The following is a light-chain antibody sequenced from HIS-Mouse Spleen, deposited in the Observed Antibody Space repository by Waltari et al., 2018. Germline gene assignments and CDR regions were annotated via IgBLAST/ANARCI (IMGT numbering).Light chain of an antibody. Sequence: SYELTQPPSVSVSPGQTARITCSGDALPKKHSYWYQQNSGQAPRLVIYEDSKRPPGIPERFSGSSSGTMATLTISGAQVEDEADYYCYSTDSSGNHRVFGGGTKLTVL. CDR1: ALPKKH. CDR2: EDS. V-gene: IGLV3-10*01. J-gene: IGLJ2*01. CDR3: YSTDSSGNHRV.